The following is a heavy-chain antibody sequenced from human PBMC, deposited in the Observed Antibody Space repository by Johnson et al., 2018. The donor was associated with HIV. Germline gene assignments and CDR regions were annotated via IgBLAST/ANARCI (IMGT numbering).Heavy chain of an antibody. Sequence: VQLVESGGGLVQPGRSLRLSCAASGFTFDDYAMHWVRQATGKGLEWVSAIGTAGDTYYPGSVKGRFTISRENAKNSLYLQMNSLRAEDTAVYYCARAAYSGIHHDAFDIGGQGTMVTVSS. CDR2: IGTAGDT. D-gene: IGHD1-26*01. J-gene: IGHJ3*02. CDR3: ARAAYSGIHHDAFDI. V-gene: IGHV3-13*01. CDR1: GFTFDDYA.